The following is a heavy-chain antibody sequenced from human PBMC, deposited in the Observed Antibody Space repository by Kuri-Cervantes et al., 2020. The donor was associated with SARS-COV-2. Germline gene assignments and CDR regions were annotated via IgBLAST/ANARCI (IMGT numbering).Heavy chain of an antibody. D-gene: IGHD3-16*01. J-gene: IGHJ2*01. V-gene: IGHV4-34*01. Sequence: ESLKISCAVYGGSFSGYYWSWIRQPPGKGLEWIGEINHSGSTNYNPSLKSRVTISVDTSKNQFSLKLSSVTAADTAVYFCARDLLGFVRGFDLWGRGALVTVSS. CDR3: ARDLLGFVRGFDL. CDR2: INHSGST. CDR1: GGSFSGYY.